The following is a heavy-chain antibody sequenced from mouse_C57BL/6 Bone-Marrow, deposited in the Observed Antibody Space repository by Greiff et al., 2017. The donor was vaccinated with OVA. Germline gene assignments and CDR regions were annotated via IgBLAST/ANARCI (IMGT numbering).Heavy chain of an antibody. V-gene: IGHV5-6*01. CDR3: ARHEGY. CDR2: ISSGGSYT. J-gene: IGHJ2*01. CDR1: GFTFSSYG. Sequence: EVQLVESGGDLVKPGGSLKLSCAASGFTFSSYGMSWVRQTPEKRLEWVATISSGGSYTYYPDSVKGRVTISRDNAKNTLYLQMCSLKSEDTAMYYCARHEGYWGKGTTLTVSS.